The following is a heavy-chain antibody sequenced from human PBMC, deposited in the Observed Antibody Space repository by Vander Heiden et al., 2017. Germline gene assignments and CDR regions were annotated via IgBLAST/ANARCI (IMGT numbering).Heavy chain of an antibody. V-gene: IGHV3-15*01. CDR2: IKSKTDGGTT. J-gene: IGHJ4*02. CDR1: GFPFSNPG. D-gene: IGHD6-19*01. Sequence: QLVESGGGLVKPGGSLRLSCAASGFPFSNPGMSWVRQAPGKGLEWVGRIKSKTDGGTTDYAAPVKGRFTISRDDSKNTLYLQMNSLKTEDTAVYYCTTDRYGSGWLGGFDYWGQGTLVTVSS. CDR3: TTDRYGSGWLGGFDY.